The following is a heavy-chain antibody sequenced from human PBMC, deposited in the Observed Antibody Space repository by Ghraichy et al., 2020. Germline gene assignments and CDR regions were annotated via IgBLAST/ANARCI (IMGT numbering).Heavy chain of an antibody. CDR2: VYYSGST. D-gene: IGHD3-10*01. J-gene: IGHJ5*02. CDR3: ARHYYYGSGSYSGFDP. V-gene: IGHV4-39*01. Sequence: ESLNISCTVSGGSISSSSYKWGWIRQPPGKGLEWIGSVYYSGSTHYKPSLKSRVTISVDTSKNQFSLKLSSVTAADTAVYYCARHYYYGSGSYSGFDPWGQGTLVTVSS. CDR1: GGSISSSSYK.